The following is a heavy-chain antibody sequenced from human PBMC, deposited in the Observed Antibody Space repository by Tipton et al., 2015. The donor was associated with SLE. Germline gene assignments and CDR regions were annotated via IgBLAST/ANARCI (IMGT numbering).Heavy chain of an antibody. CDR2: ISNSGTT. J-gene: IGHJ4*02. V-gene: IGHV4-59*12. CDR1: GGSISTYY. D-gene: IGHD5-12*01. Sequence: TLSLTCSVSGGSISTYYWSWIRQPPGKGLEWIGHISNSGTTNINPSLQSRVTMSVDTSKNHFSLKLNSVTAADTAVYFCARGGVGGYDYFDYWGQGTPVTVSS. CDR3: ARGGVGGYDYFDY.